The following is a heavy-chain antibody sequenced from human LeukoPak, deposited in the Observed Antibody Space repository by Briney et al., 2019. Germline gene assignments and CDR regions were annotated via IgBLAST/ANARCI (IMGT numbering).Heavy chain of an antibody. CDR1: GFTFSNAW. CDR2: ISSSGSTI. V-gene: IGHV3-11*04. D-gene: IGHD3-10*01. Sequence: GGSLRLSCAASGFTFSNAWMSWVRQAPGKGLEWVSYISSSGSTIYYADSVKGRFTISRDNAKNSLYLQMNSLRAEDTAVYYCARSYGSGSAIWGQGTLVTVSS. CDR3: ARSYGSGSAI. J-gene: IGHJ4*02.